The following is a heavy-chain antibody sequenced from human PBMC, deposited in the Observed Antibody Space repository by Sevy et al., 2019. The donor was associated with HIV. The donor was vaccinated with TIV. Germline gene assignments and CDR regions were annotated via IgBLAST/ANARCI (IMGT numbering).Heavy chain of an antibody. V-gene: IGHV3-48*03. D-gene: IGHD3-16*02. Sequence: GGSLRLSCAASGFTFSSYEMNWVRQAPGKGLEWVSYISSSGSTIYYADSVKGRFTISRDNAKNSLYLQMNSLRAEDTAVYYCARSIYDYVWGSYRIEKNYFDYWGQGTLVTVSS. J-gene: IGHJ4*02. CDR1: GFTFSSYE. CDR2: ISSSGSTI. CDR3: ARSIYDYVWGSYRIEKNYFDY.